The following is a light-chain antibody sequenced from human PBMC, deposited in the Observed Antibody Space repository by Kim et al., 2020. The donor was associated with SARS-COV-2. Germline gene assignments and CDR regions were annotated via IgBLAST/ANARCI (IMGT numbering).Light chain of an antibody. CDR2: EVT. Sequence: QSALTQPASVSGSPGQSITISCTGTSSDVGGYNYVSWYQQHTGKAPKLMIYEVTNRPSGVSNRFSGSKSGNTASLSISGLQAEDEADYYCSSYTNSATWVFGEGTKVTVL. CDR3: SSYTNSATWV. CDR1: SSDVGGYNY. V-gene: IGLV2-14*01. J-gene: IGLJ3*02.